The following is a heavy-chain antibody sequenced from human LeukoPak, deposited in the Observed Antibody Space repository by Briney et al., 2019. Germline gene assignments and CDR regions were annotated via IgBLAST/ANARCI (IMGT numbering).Heavy chain of an antibody. CDR2: INPNSGGT. Sequence: ASVKVSCKASGYTFTGYYMHWVRQAPGQGLEWMGWINPNSGGTNYAQKFQGRVTITRNTSISTAYMELSSLRSEDTAVYYCARGAYDFWSGYYSRFDPWGQGTLVTVSS. CDR1: GYTFTGYY. D-gene: IGHD3-3*01. CDR3: ARGAYDFWSGYYSRFDP. V-gene: IGHV1-2*02. J-gene: IGHJ5*02.